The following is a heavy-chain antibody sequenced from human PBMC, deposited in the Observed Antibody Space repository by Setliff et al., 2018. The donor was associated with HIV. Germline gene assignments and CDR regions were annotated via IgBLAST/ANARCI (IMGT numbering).Heavy chain of an antibody. Sequence: SETLSLTCTVADGSINTGSYYWSWVRQPAGRGLEWIGRIYTSGSTNYNPSLKSRVTISVDSSKNQFSLNLFSVTAADTAVYYCARPRRVRSRAWYWFDIWGQGTLVTVSS. CDR3: ARPRRVRSRAWYWFDI. CDR1: DGSINTGSYY. D-gene: IGHD6-19*01. CDR2: IYTSGST. V-gene: IGHV4-61*02. J-gene: IGHJ5*02.